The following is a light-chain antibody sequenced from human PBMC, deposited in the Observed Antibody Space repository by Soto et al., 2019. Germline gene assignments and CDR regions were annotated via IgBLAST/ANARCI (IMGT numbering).Light chain of an antibody. Sequence: DIQMTQSPSSLSASVGDRVTITCRASQSISSYLNWYQQKPGKAPKLLIYAASSLQSEVPSRFSGSGSGTDFNLTISSLQPEDFATYYCQQSYSILYTFGQGTKLEIK. V-gene: IGKV1-39*01. CDR1: QSISSY. CDR2: AAS. CDR3: QQSYSILYT. J-gene: IGKJ2*01.